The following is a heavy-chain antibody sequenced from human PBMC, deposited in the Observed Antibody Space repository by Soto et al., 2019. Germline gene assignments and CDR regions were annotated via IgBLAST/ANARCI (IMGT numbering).Heavy chain of an antibody. CDR2: IHYSGATP. Sequence: VTSVKVSCKASGYAFTNYYMHWVRQAPGQGLEWMGVIHYSGATPTYAQKFQGRVTMARDTSTSTVYVELSSLKASDTAMYYCARQQISGYCSGGSCNWFDPWGQGTLVTVSS. CDR3: ARQQISGYCSGGSCNWFDP. CDR1: GYAFTNYY. J-gene: IGHJ5*02. D-gene: IGHD2-15*01. V-gene: IGHV1-46*01.